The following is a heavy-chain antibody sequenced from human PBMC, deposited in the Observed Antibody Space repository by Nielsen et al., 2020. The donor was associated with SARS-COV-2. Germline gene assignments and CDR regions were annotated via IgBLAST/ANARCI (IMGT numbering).Heavy chain of an antibody. V-gene: IGHV4-59*08. CDR3: ASVLTGYYSGAFDI. D-gene: IGHD3-9*01. J-gene: IGHJ3*02. CDR1: GGSISSYY. Sequence: SETLSLTCTVSGGSISSYYWSWIRQPPGKGLEWIGYIYYSGSTNYNPSLKSRVTISVDTSKNQFSLKLSSVTAADTAVYYCASVLTGYYSGAFDIWGQGTMVTVSS. CDR2: IYYSGST.